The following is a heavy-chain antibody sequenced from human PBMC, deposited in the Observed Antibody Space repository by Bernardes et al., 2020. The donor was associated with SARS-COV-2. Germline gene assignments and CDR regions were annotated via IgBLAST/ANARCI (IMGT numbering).Heavy chain of an antibody. CDR1: GFTFSSYA. J-gene: IGHJ3*02. Sequence: GGSLRLSCAASGFTFSSYAMSWVRQAPGKGLEWVSAISCSGGSTYYADSVKGRFTISRDNSKNTLYLQMNSLRAEDTAVYYCAKDLYYYDSSGYYDAFDIWGQGTMVTVSS. CDR3: AKDLYYYDSSGYYDAFDI. V-gene: IGHV3-23*01. CDR2: ISCSGGST. D-gene: IGHD3-22*01.